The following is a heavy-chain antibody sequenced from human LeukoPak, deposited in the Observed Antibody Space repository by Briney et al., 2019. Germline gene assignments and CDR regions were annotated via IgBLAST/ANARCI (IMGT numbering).Heavy chain of an antibody. CDR1: GLTFSSYA. D-gene: IGHD3-10*01. CDR3: AKHVSGSLFYFDY. V-gene: IGHV3-23*01. J-gene: IGHJ4*02. Sequence: GGSLRLSCAASGLTFSSYAMSWVRQAPGKGLEWVSAISGSGDSTNYADSVKGRFTISRDNSKNTLYLQMNSLGAEDTAVYYCAKHVSGSLFYFDYWGQRTLVTVSS. CDR2: ISGSGDST.